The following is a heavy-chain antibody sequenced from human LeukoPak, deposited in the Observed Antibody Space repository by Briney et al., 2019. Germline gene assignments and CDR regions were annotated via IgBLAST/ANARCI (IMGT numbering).Heavy chain of an antibody. CDR3: AKRLISYWYFDL. V-gene: IGHV3-23*01. CDR2: ISGGAGST. CDR1: GFTFSSYA. Sequence: GGSLRLSCAAAGFTFSSYAMSWVRQAPGKGLEWVSAISGGAGSTYYADSVKGRFTISRDNSKNTLYLQMNSLRAEDTAVYYCAKRLISYWYFDLWGRGTLVTVSS. J-gene: IGHJ2*01. D-gene: IGHD2-8*01.